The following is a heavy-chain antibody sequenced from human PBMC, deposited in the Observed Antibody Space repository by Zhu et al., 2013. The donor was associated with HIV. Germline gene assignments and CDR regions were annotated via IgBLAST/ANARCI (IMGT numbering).Heavy chain of an antibody. CDR3: ARGGKSGSESYGLDV. Sequence: QVQLVQSGAEVKEPGASVKVSCNTSGYTFSDYYMHWVRQAPGQGLQWMGWINPNTGGTNYAQKFQGRVTMTRDTSISTAFMEVSRLRSDDTAVYYCARGGKSGSESYGLDVWGQGTTVIGLL. CDR1: GYTFSDYY. CDR2: INPNTGGT. V-gene: IGHV1-2*02. D-gene: IGHD3-10*01. J-gene: IGHJ6*02.